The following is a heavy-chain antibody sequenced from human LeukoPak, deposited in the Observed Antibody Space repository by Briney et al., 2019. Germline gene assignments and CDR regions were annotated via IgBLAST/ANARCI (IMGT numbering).Heavy chain of an antibody. J-gene: IGHJ4*02. CDR3: ARDGACGNYVVY. V-gene: IGHV1-69*05. Sequence: SVTVSFTASGGTFSSYAISWVRQAPGQGIEWMGGIIPIFGTANYAQKFQGRVTIATDESTSTAYMEVSSLRSEDTAVYYWARDGACGNYVVYWGQGTLVTVSS. CDR2: IIPIFGTA. CDR1: GGTFSSYA. D-gene: IGHD3-10*01.